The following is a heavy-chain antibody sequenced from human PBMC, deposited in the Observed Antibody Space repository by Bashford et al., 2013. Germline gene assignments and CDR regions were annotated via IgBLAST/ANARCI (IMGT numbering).Heavy chain of an antibody. J-gene: IGHJ4*02. CDR1: GYTFTSYD. D-gene: IGHD6-19*01. CDR2: MNPNSGNT. CDR3: AREADSSGWYDTC. V-gene: IGHV1-8*01. Sequence: ASVKVSCKASGYTFTSYDINWVRQATGQGLEWMGWMNPNSGNTGYAQKFQGRVTMTRDMSTSTVYMELSSLRSEDTAVYYCAREADSSGWYDTCWGQGTLVTVSS.